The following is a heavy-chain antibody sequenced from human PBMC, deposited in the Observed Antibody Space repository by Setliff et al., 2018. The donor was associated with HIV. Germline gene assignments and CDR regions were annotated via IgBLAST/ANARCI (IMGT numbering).Heavy chain of an antibody. J-gene: IGHJ6*03. Sequence: SVKVSCKASGGRFSNYGIRWVRQAPGQGLEWMGGIIPIFGTTNYAQMFQGRVTMTADESTSTAYMELSSLRSEDTAVYYCARAVVPTYYDVLTGYVYYMDVWGKGTTVTVSS. D-gene: IGHD3-9*01. V-gene: IGHV1-69*13. CDR3: ARAVVPTYYDVLTGYVYYMDV. CDR1: GGRFSNYG. CDR2: IIPIFGTT.